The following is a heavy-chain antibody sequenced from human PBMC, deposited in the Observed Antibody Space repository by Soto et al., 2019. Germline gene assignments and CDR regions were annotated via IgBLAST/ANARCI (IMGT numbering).Heavy chain of an antibody. CDR2: INPNSGGT. CDR1: GYTFTGYY. Sequence: QVQLVQSGAEVKKPGASVKVSCKASGYTFTGYYMHWVRQAPGQGLEWMGWINPNSGGTNYAQKFQGRVTMTMDTSISTAYLELSRLRSDGTAVYYGARAARIVVVPAQSFDYWGQGTMVMVSS. V-gene: IGHV1-2*02. CDR3: ARAARIVVVPAQSFDY. D-gene: IGHD2-2*01. J-gene: IGHJ4*02.